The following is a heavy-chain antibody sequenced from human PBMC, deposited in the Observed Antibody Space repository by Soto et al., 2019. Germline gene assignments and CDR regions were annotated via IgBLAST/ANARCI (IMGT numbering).Heavy chain of an antibody. D-gene: IGHD3-10*01. CDR1: GFTFSNYD. Sequence: QVQLVESGGGVVQPGRSLRLSCAASGFTFSNYDIHWVRQVPGKGLEWVAVMSYDGGNKYYADPVKGRFTISRDNSKKTLYLQMNSLKAEDTAVYYWAKGRFGQYPNSGDGMDVWGQGTTVNVSS. CDR2: MSYDGGNK. CDR3: AKGRFGQYPNSGDGMDV. J-gene: IGHJ6*02. V-gene: IGHV3-30*18.